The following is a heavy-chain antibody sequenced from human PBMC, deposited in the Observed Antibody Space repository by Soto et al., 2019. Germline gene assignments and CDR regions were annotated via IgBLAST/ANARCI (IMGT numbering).Heavy chain of an antibody. J-gene: IGHJ6*03. Sequence: ASVKVSCKASGYTFTGYYMHWVRRAPGQGLEWRGWINPNSGGTNYAQKFQGWVTMTRDTSISTAYMELSRLRSDDTAVYYCARGDRSGKNYHYYYMDVWGKGTTVTVSS. V-gene: IGHV1-2*04. CDR1: GYTFTGYY. CDR3: ARGDRSGKNYHYYYMDV. CDR2: INPNSGGT.